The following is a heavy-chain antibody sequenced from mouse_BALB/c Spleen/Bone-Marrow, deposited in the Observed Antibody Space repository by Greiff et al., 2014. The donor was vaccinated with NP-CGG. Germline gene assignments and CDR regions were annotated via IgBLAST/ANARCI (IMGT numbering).Heavy chain of an antibody. CDR2: IWADGST. Sequence: VQLQQSGPGLVAPSQSLSITCTVSGFSFTNYGVHWVRQPPGKGLERLGVIWADGSTNYNSALMSRLSISKDNSKSQVFFKMNSLQTDDTAMYYCARITTATGAMDYWGQGTSVTVSS. V-gene: IGHV2-9*02. J-gene: IGHJ4*01. CDR3: ARITTATGAMDY. CDR1: GFSFTNYG. D-gene: IGHD1-2*01.